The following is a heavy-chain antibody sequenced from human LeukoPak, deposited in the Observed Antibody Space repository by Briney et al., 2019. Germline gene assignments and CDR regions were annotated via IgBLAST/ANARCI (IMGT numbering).Heavy chain of an antibody. CDR2: ISGTGGST. CDR1: GFTFSSYA. D-gene: IGHD3-16*02. Sequence: GGSLRLSCAASGFTFSSYAMSWVRQAPGKGLEWVSAISGTGGSTYYADSVKGRFTISRDNSKNTLYLQMNSLRAEDTAVYYCAKGTLTFGGVIASFDYWGQGTLVTVSS. V-gene: IGHV3-23*01. J-gene: IGHJ4*02. CDR3: AKGTLTFGGVIASFDY.